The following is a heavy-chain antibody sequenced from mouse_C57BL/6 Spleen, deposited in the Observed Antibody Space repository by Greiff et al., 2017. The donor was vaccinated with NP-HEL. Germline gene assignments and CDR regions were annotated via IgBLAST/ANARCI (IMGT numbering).Heavy chain of an antibody. CDR2: IWRGGST. CDR1: GFSLTSYG. J-gene: IGHJ4*01. CDR3: AITVVSPYAMDY. V-gene: IGHV2-5*01. Sequence: VQLKESGPGLVQPSQSLSITCTVSGFSLTSYGVHWVRQSPGKGLEWLGVIWRGGSTDYNAAFMSRLSITKDNSTSQIFFKMNSLQADDTAIYYCAITVVSPYAMDYWGQGTSVTVSS. D-gene: IGHD1-1*01.